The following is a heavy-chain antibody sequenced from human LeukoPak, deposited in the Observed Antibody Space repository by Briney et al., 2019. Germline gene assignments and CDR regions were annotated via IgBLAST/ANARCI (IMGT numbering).Heavy chain of an antibody. Sequence: PSETLSLTCTVSGGSISSYYWSWIRQPAGKGLEWIGRIYTSGSTNYNPSLESRVTMSVDTSKNQFSLKLSSVTAADTAVYYCARILATVDYYYMDVWGKGTTVTVSS. CDR1: GGSISSYY. V-gene: IGHV4-4*07. J-gene: IGHJ6*03. CDR3: ARILATVDYYYMDV. CDR2: IYTSGST.